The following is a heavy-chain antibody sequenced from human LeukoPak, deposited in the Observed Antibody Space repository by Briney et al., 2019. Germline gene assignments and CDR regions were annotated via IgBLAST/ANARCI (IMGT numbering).Heavy chain of an antibody. CDR1: GYTFTSYG. V-gene: IGHV1-18*01. CDR2: ISAYNGNT. J-gene: IGHJ4*02. CDR3: ATVSIQLWPPDY. D-gene: IGHD5-18*01. Sequence: ASVKVSCKASGYTFTSYGISWVRQAPGQGLEWMGWISAYNGNTNYARKLQGRVTMTTDTSTSTAYMELRSLRSDDTAVYYCATVSIQLWPPDYWGQGTLVTVSS.